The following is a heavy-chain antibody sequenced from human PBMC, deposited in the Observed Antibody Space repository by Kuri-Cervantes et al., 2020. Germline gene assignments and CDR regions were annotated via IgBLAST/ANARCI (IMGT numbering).Heavy chain of an antibody. D-gene: IGHD3-10*01. CDR2: INHSGSS. CDR3: ASGHGTGSYNWLDP. V-gene: IGHV4-34*01. J-gene: IGHJ5*02. Sequence: SETLSLTCAVYGGSFSGYSWNWIRQPPGKGLEWIGEINHSGSSNYNPSLKSRVTISVDTSKNQFSLKVRSVTAADLAVYYCASGHGTGSYNWLDPWGQGTLVTVSS. CDR1: GGSFSGYS.